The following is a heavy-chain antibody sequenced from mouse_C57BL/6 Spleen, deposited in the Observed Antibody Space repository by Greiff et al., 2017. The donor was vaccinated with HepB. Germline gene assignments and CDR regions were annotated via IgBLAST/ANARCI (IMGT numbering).Heavy chain of an antibody. CDR1: GYTFTSYW. CDR2: IDPSDSYT. J-gene: IGHJ1*03. D-gene: IGHD1-1*02. V-gene: IGHV1-69*01. CDR3: ARGTGTWYFDV. Sequence: QVQLQQSGAELVMPGASVKLSCKASGYTFTSYWMHWVKQRPGQGLEWIGEIDPSDSYTNYNQKFKGKSTLTVDKSSSTAYMQLSSLTSEDSAVYYCARGTGTWYFDVWGTGTTVTVSS.